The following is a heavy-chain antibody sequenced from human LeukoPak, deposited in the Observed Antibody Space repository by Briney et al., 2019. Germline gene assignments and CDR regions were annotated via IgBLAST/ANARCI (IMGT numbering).Heavy chain of an antibody. CDR1: GGSFSGYY. CDR3: ARARCSGGSCYGSYYYYGMDV. Sequence: SEALSLTCAVYGGSFSGYYWSWIRQPPGKGLEWIGEINHSGSTNYNPSLKSRVTISVDTSKNQFSLKLSSVTAADTAVYYCARARCSGGSCYGSYYYYGMDVWGQGTTVTVSS. CDR2: INHSGST. D-gene: IGHD2-15*01. V-gene: IGHV4-34*01. J-gene: IGHJ6*02.